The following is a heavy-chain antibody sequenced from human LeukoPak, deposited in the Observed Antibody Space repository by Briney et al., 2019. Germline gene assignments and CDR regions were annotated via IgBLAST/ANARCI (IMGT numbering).Heavy chain of an antibody. CDR2: INTNTGNP. Sequence: ASVKVSCKASGYTFTSYAMNWVRQAPGQGLEWMGWINTNTGNPTYAQGFTGRFVFSLDTSVSTAYLQISSLKAEDTAVYYCASDTWRLQYYYYYYYMDVWGKGTTVTVSS. V-gene: IGHV7-4-1*02. CDR1: GYTFTSYA. D-gene: IGHD6-25*01. J-gene: IGHJ6*03. CDR3: ASDTWRLQYYYYYYYMDV.